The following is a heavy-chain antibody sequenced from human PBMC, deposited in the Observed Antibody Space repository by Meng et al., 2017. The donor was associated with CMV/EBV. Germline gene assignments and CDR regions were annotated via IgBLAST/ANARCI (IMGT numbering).Heavy chain of an antibody. CDR1: GGSISSYY. V-gene: IGHV4-59*12. J-gene: IGHJ6*02. Sequence: GSLRLSCTVSGGSISSYYWSWIRQPPGKGLEWIGYIYYSGSTNYNPSLKSRVTISVDTSKNQFSLKLSSVTAADTAVYYCARIVPAAIRHYYYGMDVWGQGTTVTVSS. CDR2: IYYSGST. D-gene: IGHD2-2*01. CDR3: ARIVPAAIRHYYYGMDV.